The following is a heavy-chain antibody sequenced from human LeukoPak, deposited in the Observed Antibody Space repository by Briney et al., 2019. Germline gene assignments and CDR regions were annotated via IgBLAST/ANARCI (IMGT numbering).Heavy chain of an antibody. Sequence: SETLSLTCTVSGGSISSYYWSWIRQPPGKGLEWIGYIYYSGSTNYNPSLKSRVTISVDTSKNQFSLKLSSVTAADTAVYYCARHADYGDYVRLDYWGQGTLVTVSS. CDR3: ARHADYGDYVRLDY. CDR2: IYYSGST. CDR1: GGSISSYY. D-gene: IGHD4-17*01. J-gene: IGHJ4*02. V-gene: IGHV4-59*08.